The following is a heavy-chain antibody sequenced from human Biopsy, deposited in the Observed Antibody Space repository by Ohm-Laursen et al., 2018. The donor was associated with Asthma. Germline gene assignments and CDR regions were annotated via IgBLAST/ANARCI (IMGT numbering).Heavy chain of an antibody. Sequence: SLRLSCAASGFTFSGSWMIWVRQAPGKGLQWLAFIKPDESQTYYADSVEGRFSISRDNSKNSLYLQMSSLRGEDTAIYYCATLSWYASQYWGQGTLVTVSS. CDR3: ATLSWYASQY. D-gene: IGHD2-2*01. CDR2: IKPDESQT. J-gene: IGHJ4*02. V-gene: IGHV3-7*01. CDR1: GFTFSGSW.